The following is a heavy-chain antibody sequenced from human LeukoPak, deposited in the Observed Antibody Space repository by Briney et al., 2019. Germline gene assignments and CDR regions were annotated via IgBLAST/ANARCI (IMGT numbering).Heavy chain of an antibody. CDR3: ARGDAAAAGTLFDY. Sequence: PSETLSLTCTVSGGPISSYSWSWLRQPPGQGLDWLGYIYYSGSTNYNPSLQSRVPITVDTSKNQFSLKLSSVTAADTAVYYCARGDAAAAGTLFDYWGQGTLVTVSS. CDR2: IYYSGST. V-gene: IGHV4-59*01. J-gene: IGHJ4*02. D-gene: IGHD6-13*01. CDR1: GGPISSYS.